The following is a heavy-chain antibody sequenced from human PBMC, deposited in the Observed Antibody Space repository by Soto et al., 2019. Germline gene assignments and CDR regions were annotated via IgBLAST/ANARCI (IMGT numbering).Heavy chain of an antibody. J-gene: IGHJ4*02. CDR3: ARLFGGVAVDY. CDR2: IYYSGST. D-gene: IGHD3-16*01. CDR1: GGSISSYY. V-gene: IGHV4-59*01. Sequence: PSETLSLTCTVSGGSISSYYWSWIRQPPGKGLEWIGYIYYSGSTNYNPSLKSRVTISVDTSKNQFSLRLSSVTAADTAVYYCARLFGGVAVDYWGQGPLVTVSS.